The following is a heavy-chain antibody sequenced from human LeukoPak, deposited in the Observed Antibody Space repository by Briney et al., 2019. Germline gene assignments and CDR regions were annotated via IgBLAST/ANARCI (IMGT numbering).Heavy chain of an antibody. CDR1: GGSISSSY. J-gene: IGHJ3*02. Sequence: WETLSLTCTISGGSISSSYWSWIRQPPGKGLEWIGYIYYSGTTNYNPSLKSRVTISIDTSKNQFSLKLSSVTAADTAVYYCARDTPENHAFDIWGQGTMVTVSS. V-gene: IGHV4-59*01. CDR2: IYYSGTT. CDR3: ARDTPENHAFDI.